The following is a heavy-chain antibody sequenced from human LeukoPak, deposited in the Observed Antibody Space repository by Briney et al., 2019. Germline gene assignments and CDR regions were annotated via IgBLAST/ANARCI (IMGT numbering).Heavy chain of an antibody. CDR1: GYSFSNYW. D-gene: IGHD6-6*01. Sequence: GESLKIPLKGSGYSFSNYWIGWVRQMPGKGLEWMAIINPGNSDIKYNPAFQDQVTISADNSISTAYLQWSSLKASDSAMYYCTRRSSSEFWGQGTLVTVSS. CDR2: INPGNSDI. CDR3: TRRSSSEF. V-gene: IGHV5-51*01. J-gene: IGHJ4*02.